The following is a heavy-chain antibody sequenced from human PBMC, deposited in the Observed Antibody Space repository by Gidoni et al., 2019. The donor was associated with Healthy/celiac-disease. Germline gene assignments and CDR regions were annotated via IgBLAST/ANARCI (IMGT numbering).Heavy chain of an antibody. V-gene: IGHV1-2*02. CDR3: ARAMPDYYGSGSYYNVGY. CDR2: INPNSGGT. D-gene: IGHD3-10*01. CDR1: GYTFTGYY. J-gene: IGHJ4*02. Sequence: QVQLVQSGAEVKKPGASVKVSCKASGYTFTGYYMHWVRQAPGQGLEWMGWINPNSGGTNYAQKFQGRVTMTRDTSISTAYMELSRLRSDDTAVYYCARAMPDYYGSGSYYNVGYWGQGTLVTVSS.